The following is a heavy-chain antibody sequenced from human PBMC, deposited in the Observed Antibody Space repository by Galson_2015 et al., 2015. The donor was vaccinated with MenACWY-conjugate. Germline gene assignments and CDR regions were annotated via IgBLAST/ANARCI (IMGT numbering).Heavy chain of an antibody. J-gene: IGHJ5*02. CDR2: ISGNGATT. V-gene: IGHV3-23*01. D-gene: IGHD2-2*01. CDR1: GFTFNTYA. CDR3: ARGHISSSRVFDP. Sequence: SLRLSCAASGFTFNTYAMAWVRQAPLKGLVWVSDISGNGATTSYADSVKGRFTISRDNSKNILYLQMNSLRADDSAIYYCARGHISSSRVFDPWGQGTLVTVSS.